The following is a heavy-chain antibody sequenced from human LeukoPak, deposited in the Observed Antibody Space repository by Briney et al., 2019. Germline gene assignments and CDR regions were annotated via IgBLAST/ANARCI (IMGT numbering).Heavy chain of an antibody. CDR2: ISSSSSYI. D-gene: IGHD3-10*01. V-gene: IGHV3-21*01. Sequence: GGVLRLSCAASGFTFSSYSMNWVRQAPGKGLEWVSSISSSSSYIYYADSVKGRFTVSRDNAKNSLYLQMNSLRAEDTAVYYCARSDMVRGVPSFDYWDQGTLATVTS. CDR3: ARSDMVRGVPSFDY. CDR1: GFTFSSYS. J-gene: IGHJ4*02.